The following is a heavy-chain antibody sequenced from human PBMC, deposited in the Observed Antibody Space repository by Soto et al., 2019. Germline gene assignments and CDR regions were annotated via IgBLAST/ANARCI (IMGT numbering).Heavy chain of an antibody. J-gene: IGHJ5*02. CDR2: IYHSGST. V-gene: IGHV4-38-2*02. Sequence: SETLSLTFSVSGYSISSGYCWGWIRQPPGKGLEWIGSIYHSGSTYYNPSLKSRVTISVDTSKNQFSLKLSSVTAADTAVYYCARETIEWELLYWFDPWGQGTLVTVSS. CDR3: ARETIEWELLYWFDP. CDR1: GYSISSGYC. D-gene: IGHD1-26*01.